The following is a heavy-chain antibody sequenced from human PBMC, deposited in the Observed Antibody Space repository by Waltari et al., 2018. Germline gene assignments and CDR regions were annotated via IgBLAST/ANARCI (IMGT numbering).Heavy chain of an antibody. CDR2: IYYSGST. J-gene: IGHJ4*02. CDR3: ARLGGTTSFDY. CDR1: GGSIISSSSY. Sequence: LQRQESGPGLGKPPATLSLTCTASGGSIISSSSYWVWLRQPPGKGLEWIGSIYYSGSTYYNPSLKSRVTISVDTSKNQFSLKLSSVTAADTAVYYCARLGGTTSFDYWGQGTLVTVSS. V-gene: IGHV4-39*01. D-gene: IGHD1-1*01.